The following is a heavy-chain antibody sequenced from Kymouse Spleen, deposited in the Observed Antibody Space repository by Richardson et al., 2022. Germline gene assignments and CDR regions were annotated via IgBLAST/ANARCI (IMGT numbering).Heavy chain of an antibody. V-gene: IGHV3-30*18. CDR3: AKEEAYCGGDCYSGDY. J-gene: IGHJ4*02. CDR1: GFTFSSYG. Sequence: QVQLVESGGGVVQPGRSLRLSCAASGFTFSSYGMHWVRQAPGKGLEWVAVISYDGSNKYYADSVKGRFTISRDNSKNTLYLQMNSLRAEDTAVYYCAKEEAYCGGDCYSGDYWGQGTLVTVSS. CDR2: ISYDGSNK. D-gene: IGHD2-21*02.